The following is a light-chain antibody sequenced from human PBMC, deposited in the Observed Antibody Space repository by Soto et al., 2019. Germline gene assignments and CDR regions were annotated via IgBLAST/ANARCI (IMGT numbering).Light chain of an antibody. V-gene: IGKV1-5*01. CDR2: DAS. Sequence: DIQLTQSPSTLSASVVDRVTITCRASQSVDSWLAWYQQKPGKAPKVLISDASSLESGVPSRLSGGGSGTEFTLTISSLQPDDFATYYCQQYNGPVTFGQGTRLEIK. CDR1: QSVDSW. J-gene: IGKJ5*01. CDR3: QQYNGPVT.